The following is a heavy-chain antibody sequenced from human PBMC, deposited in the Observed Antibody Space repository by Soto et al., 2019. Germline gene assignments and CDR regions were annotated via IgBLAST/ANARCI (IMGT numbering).Heavy chain of an antibody. V-gene: IGHV2-5*02. Sequence: SGPTLVNPTQTLPLTCTLSGFSLNTSGVGVGWIRQPPGKALEWLALTFWDDDKRYSPSLKTRLSITKDTSKNQVFLTMNNMDLLDTGTYYCLYRWQATATWLDPWGQGILVTVSP. CDR1: GFSLNTSGVG. CDR3: LYRWQATATWLDP. J-gene: IGHJ5*02. CDR2: TFWDDDK. D-gene: IGHD5-18*01.